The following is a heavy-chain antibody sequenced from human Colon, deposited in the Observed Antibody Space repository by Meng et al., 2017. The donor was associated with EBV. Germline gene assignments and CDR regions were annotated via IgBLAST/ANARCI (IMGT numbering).Heavy chain of an antibody. CDR1: CDSVSDTNHF. CDR3: VRVRGDFDY. Sequence: QLQLQGSGPGLVKPSEPLSLTCIVSCDSVSDTNHFWGWVRQAPGKGLEWVGSINSNWNTYSNPSLTSRVTMSLDTSKNQFSLKLSSVTAADTAVYYCVRVRGDFDYWGQGTLVTVSS. J-gene: IGHJ4*02. V-gene: IGHV4-39*07. D-gene: IGHD3-16*01. CDR2: INSNWNT.